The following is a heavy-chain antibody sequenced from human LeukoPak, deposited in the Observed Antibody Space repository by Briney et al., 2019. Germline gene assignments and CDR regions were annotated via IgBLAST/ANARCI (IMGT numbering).Heavy chain of an antibody. CDR2: IDGSGAST. CDR3: AKGGGYCNIGSCYGLLDC. D-gene: IGHD2-2*01. V-gene: IGHV3-23*01. J-gene: IGHJ4*02. CDR1: GFTFNNYA. Sequence: GGSLRLSCAASGFTFNNYAMSWVRQAPGKGLEWVSTIDGSGASTYYADSVKGRFTISRDNSKNTLYLQMNSLRAEDTAIYHCAKGGGYCNIGSCYGLLDCWGQGTLVTVSS.